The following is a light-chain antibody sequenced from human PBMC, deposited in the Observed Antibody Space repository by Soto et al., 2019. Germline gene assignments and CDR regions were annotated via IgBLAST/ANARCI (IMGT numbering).Light chain of an antibody. CDR2: EVS. V-gene: IGLV2-14*01. CDR3: SSYTSSSTL. Sequence: QSVLTQPASVSGSPGQSITISCTGTSSDVGAYNYVSWYQVHPGKAPTLIISEVSNRPSGVSSRFSGSKSTNTASLTISGLRPEDEAEYYCSSYTSSSTLFGTGTKVTVL. CDR1: SSDVGAYNY. J-gene: IGLJ1*01.